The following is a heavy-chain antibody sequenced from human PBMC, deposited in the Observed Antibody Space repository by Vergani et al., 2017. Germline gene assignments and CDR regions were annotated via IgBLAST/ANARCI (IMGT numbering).Heavy chain of an antibody. CDR3: ASSPLIDGYKQIRGRIDY. V-gene: IGHV4-61*01. J-gene: IGHJ4*02. D-gene: IGHD5-24*01. CDR1: GGSVSSGSYY. CDR2: IYYSGST. Sequence: QVQLQESGPGLVKPSETLSLTCTVSGGSVSSGSYYWSWIRQPPGKGLEWIGYIYYSGSTNYNLSLKRRVTISVDTSKNQFSLKLSSVTAADTAVYYCASSPLIDGYKQIRGRIDYWGQGTLVTVSA.